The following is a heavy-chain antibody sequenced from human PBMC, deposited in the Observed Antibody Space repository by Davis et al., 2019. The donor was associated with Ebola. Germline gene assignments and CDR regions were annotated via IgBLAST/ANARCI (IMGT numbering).Heavy chain of an antibody. D-gene: IGHD5-12*01. Sequence: HSQTLSLTCDISGDSVSINSAGWNWIRQSPSRGLEWLGRTYYTSKWYSDYAVSMKSRITVNPDTSKNQFSLQLSSVTPEDTAVYYCARGWLRSGFDYWGQGTLVIVSS. J-gene: IGHJ4*02. V-gene: IGHV6-1*01. CDR1: GDSVSINSAG. CDR2: TYYTSKWYS. CDR3: ARGWLRSGFDY.